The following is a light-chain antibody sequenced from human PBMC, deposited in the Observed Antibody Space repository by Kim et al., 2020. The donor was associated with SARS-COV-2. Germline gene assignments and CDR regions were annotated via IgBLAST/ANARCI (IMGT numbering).Light chain of an antibody. Sequence: PASISCGSSQSRVHSDGNTYLNWCQQRPGQSPRRLIYKVSNRDSGVPDRFSGSGSGTDFTLKISRVEAEDVGIYYCLQGTHWPWTFGQGTKVDIK. CDR1: QSRVHSDGNTY. J-gene: IGKJ1*01. V-gene: IGKV2-30*02. CDR3: LQGTHWPWT. CDR2: KVS.